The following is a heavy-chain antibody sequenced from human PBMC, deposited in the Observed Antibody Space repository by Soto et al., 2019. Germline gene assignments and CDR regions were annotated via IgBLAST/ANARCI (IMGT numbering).Heavy chain of an antibody. CDR3: ANVSGYSGWHLVDDAFDI. J-gene: IGHJ3*02. CDR1: GFTFSSYA. D-gene: IGHD6-19*01. CDR2: ISGSGGST. V-gene: IGHV3-23*01. Sequence: GGSLRLCCAASGFTFSSYAMSWVRQAPGKGLEWVSAISGSGGSTYYADSVKGRFTISRDNSKNTLYLQMNSLRAEDTAVYYCANVSGYSGWHLVDDAFDIWGQGTMVTVSS.